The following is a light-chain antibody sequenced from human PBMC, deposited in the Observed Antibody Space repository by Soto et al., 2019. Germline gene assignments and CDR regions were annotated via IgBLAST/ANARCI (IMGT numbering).Light chain of an antibody. CDR2: DVS. Sequence: QSALTQPRSVSGSPGQSVTISCTGTTSDVGGYNYVSWYQHHPGKAPKLMICDVSKRPSGVPDRFSGSKSGNTASLTISGLQVEDEADYYCCSYAGSYTWVFGGGTKVTVL. V-gene: IGLV2-11*01. CDR1: TSDVGGYNY. J-gene: IGLJ3*02. CDR3: CSYAGSYTWV.